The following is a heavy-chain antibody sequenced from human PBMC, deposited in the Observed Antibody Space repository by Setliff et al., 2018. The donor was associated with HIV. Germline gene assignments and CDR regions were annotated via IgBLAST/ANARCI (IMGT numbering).Heavy chain of an antibody. D-gene: IGHD3-22*01. CDR2: ISGSGGST. Sequence: PGGSLRLSCVDSGFTFTNHWMSWVRQAPGRGLEWISAISGSGGSTYFADSVKGRFTISRDNSKNTLFLQMNSLRAEDTAVYYCAKEYYYDSSGYGVFDYWGQGTLVTVSS. J-gene: IGHJ4*02. CDR1: GFTFTNHW. CDR3: AKEYYYDSSGYGVFDY. V-gene: IGHV3-23*01.